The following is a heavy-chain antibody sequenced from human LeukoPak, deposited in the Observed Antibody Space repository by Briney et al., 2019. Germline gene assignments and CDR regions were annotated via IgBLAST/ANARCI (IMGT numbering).Heavy chain of an antibody. D-gene: IGHD3-3*01. Sequence: ASVKVSCKASGYTFTGYYMHWVRQAPGQGLEWMGWISAYNGNTNYAQKLQGRVTMTTDTSTSTAYMELRSLRSDDTAVYYCARGHDFWSGYLNPWGQGTLVTVSS. CDR2: ISAYNGNT. J-gene: IGHJ5*02. V-gene: IGHV1-18*04. CDR3: ARGHDFWSGYLNP. CDR1: GYTFTGYY.